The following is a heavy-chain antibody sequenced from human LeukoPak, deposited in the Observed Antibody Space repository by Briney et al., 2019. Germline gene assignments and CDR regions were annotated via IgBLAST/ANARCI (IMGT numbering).Heavy chain of an antibody. J-gene: IGHJ4*02. Sequence: PSETLSLTCTVSGGSISSYYWSWIRQPPGKGLEWIGYIYYSGSTNYNPSLKSRVTISVDTSKNQFSLKLSSVTAADTAVYYCARAGERSYDFDYWGQGTLVTVSS. V-gene: IGHV4-59*01. CDR1: GGSISSYY. D-gene: IGHD1-26*01. CDR2: IYYSGST. CDR3: ARAGERSYDFDY.